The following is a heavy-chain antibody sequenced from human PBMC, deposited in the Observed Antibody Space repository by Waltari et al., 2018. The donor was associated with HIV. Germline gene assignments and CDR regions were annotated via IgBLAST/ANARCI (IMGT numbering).Heavy chain of an antibody. V-gene: IGHV3-7*01. CDR1: GFTFNRFW. D-gene: IGHD4-17*01. J-gene: IGHJ5*01. Sequence: EVQLVESGGGLVQPGGSLRLSCTASGFTFNRFWMGWVRRAPGKGLERVADINGAESDNYYVKSVKSRFTISRYNARNSLYLQMNSLTAEDTAIYYCARDDYLDSWGQGTLVTVSS. CDR2: INGAESDN. CDR3: ARDDYLDS.